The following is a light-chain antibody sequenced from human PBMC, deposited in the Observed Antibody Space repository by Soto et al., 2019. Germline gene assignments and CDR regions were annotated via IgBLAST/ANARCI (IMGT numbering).Light chain of an antibody. CDR3: LLSYSGARLYV. Sequence: QAVVTQEPSLTVSPGGTVTLTCGSSTGTVTSGHYPYWFQQKPGQAPRALIYDTSNKHSWTPARFSGSLLGVKAALTLSGAQPEDEAEYYCLLSYSGARLYVFGTGTKVTVL. V-gene: IGLV7-46*01. J-gene: IGLJ1*01. CDR1: TGTVTSGHY. CDR2: DTS.